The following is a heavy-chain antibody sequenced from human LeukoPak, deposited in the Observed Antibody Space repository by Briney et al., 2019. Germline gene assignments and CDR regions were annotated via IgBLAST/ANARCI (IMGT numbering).Heavy chain of an antibody. CDR2: INPNSGGT. CDR3: ARGRTITMVRGVSWFDP. CDR1: GYTFTGYY. Sequence: ASVKVSCKASGYTFTGYYMHWVRQAPGQGLKWMGWINPNSGGTNYAQKFQGWVTMTRDTSISTAYMELSRLRSDDTAVYYCARGRTITMVRGVSWFDPWGQGTLVTVSS. V-gene: IGHV1-2*04. D-gene: IGHD3-10*01. J-gene: IGHJ5*02.